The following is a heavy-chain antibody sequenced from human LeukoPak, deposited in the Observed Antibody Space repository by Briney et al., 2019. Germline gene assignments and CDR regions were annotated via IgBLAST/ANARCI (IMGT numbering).Heavy chain of an antibody. Sequence: PGGSLRLSCAASGXIFSSYAMHWVRQAPGKGLEYVSAISSNGDATYYANSVKGRFTISRDNSKNTLYLQMSSLRAEYMAMYYCARARAGLLGYFDYWGQGTLVTVSS. D-gene: IGHD3-16*01. J-gene: IGHJ4*02. CDR3: ARARAGLLGYFDY. V-gene: IGHV3-64*01. CDR1: GXIFSSYA. CDR2: ISSNGDAT.